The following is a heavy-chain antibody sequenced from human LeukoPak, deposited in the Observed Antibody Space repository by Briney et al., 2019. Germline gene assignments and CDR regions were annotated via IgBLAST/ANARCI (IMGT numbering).Heavy chain of an antibody. CDR3: ARVCVDTAMVNRYYYYYYVDV. CDR2: IKQDGSEK. CDR1: GFTFSSYW. D-gene: IGHD5-18*01. J-gene: IGHJ6*03. Sequence: GGSLRLSCAASGFTFSSYWMSWVRQAPGKGLEWVANIKQDGSEKYYVDSVKGRFTISRDNAKNSLYLQMNSLRAEDTAVYYCARVCVDTAMVNRYYYYYYVDVWGKGTTVTVSS. V-gene: IGHV3-7*01.